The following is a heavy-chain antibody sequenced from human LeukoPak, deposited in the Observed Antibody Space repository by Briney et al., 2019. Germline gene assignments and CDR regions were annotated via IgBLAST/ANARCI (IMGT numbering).Heavy chain of an antibody. J-gene: IGHJ6*03. CDR3: ARAPTYRGYMGV. CDR2: ISSSSSTI. D-gene: IGHD4-11*01. V-gene: IGHV3-48*01. CDR1: GFTFSSYS. Sequence: PGGSLRLSCAASGFTFSSYSMNWVRQAPGKGLEWVSYISSSSSTIYYADSVKGRFTISRDNAKNSLYLQMNRLRAEDTAVYYCARAPTYRGYMGVWGKGTTVTVSS.